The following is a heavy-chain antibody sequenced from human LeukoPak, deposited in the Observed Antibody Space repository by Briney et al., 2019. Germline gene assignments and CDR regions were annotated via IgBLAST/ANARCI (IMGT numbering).Heavy chain of an antibody. CDR1: GFTFSSYW. V-gene: IGHV3-7*04. CDR2: IDQDGNEE. Sequence: GGSLRLSCAASGFTFSSYWMSWVRQAPGKGLEWVANIDQDGNEEYYVDSMKGRFTISRDNAKNSLYLQMNSLRAEDTAVYYCARRGGGSNWFDPWGQGTLVTVSS. CDR3: ARRGGGSNWFDP. J-gene: IGHJ5*02. D-gene: IGHD3-16*01.